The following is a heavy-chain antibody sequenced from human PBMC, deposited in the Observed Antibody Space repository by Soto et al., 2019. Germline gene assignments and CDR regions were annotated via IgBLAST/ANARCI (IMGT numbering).Heavy chain of an antibody. CDR3: ARLRYCTNGVCPDDAFDI. CDR1: GYSFTSYD. CDR2: MNPNSGNT. D-gene: IGHD2-8*01. V-gene: IGHV1-8*01. J-gene: IGHJ3*02. Sequence: ASLKVSCKASGYSFTSYDINWGRQATGQGLEWMGWMNPNSGNTGYAQKFQGRVTMPRNTSISTAYMELSSLRSEDTAVYYCARLRYCTNGVCPDDAFDIWGQGTMVTVSS.